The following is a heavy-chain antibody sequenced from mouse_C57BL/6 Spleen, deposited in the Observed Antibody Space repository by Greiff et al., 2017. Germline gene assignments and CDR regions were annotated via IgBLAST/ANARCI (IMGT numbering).Heavy chain of an antibody. CDR3: ARDRRNWDGFDY. V-gene: IGHV5-16*01. Sequence: EVKVVESEGGLVQPGSSMKLSCTASGFTFSDYYMAWVRQVPEKGLEWVANINYDGSSTYYLDSLKSRFIISRDNAKNILYLQMSSLKSEDTATYYCARDRRNWDGFDYWGQGTTLTGSS. CDR2: INYDGSST. CDR1: GFTFSDYY. J-gene: IGHJ2*01. D-gene: IGHD4-1*01.